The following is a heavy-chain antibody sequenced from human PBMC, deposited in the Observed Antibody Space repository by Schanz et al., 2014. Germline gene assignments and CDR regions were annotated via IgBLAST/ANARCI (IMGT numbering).Heavy chain of an antibody. CDR3: ARDLTVDTGYVVHYYYYDMDV. CDR1: GGTFSSFG. Sequence: VQLEQSGAEVKKPGSSVKVSCKASGGTFSSFGINWVRQAPGQGLEWMGRIVPIAGITNYAQRFQGRVTITADKSSDTAYMELSSLRSEDTAVYFCARDLTVDTGYVVHYYYYDMDVWGQGTTVTVSS. CDR2: IVPIAGIT. D-gene: IGHD5-12*01. J-gene: IGHJ6*02. V-gene: IGHV1-69*04.